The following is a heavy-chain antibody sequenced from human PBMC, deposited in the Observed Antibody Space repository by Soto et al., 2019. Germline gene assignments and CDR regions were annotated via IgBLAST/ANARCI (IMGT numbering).Heavy chain of an antibody. CDR3: ARVKAAASFYNWFDP. CDR1: GGSISSADYY. J-gene: IGHJ5*02. Sequence: SETLSLTCTVSGGSISSADYYWSWIRQPPGKGLEWIGYIYYSGTTYYNPSLKSRVTISVDRSKNQFSLKLSSVTAADTAVYYCARVKAAASFYNWFDPWGQGTLVTVSS. V-gene: IGHV4-30-4*01. CDR2: IYYSGTT. D-gene: IGHD6-13*01.